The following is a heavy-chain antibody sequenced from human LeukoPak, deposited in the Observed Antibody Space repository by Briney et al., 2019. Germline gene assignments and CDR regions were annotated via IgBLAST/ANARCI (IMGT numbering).Heavy chain of an antibody. D-gene: IGHD1-14*01. Sequence: QPGGSLRLSCAASEFTFSNYAMNWVRQAPGKGLEWVSGISGGGGSTYYADSVKGRFTISRDNSKNTLYLQMDSLRAEDTALYYCAKGSGINHYHWLDPWGQGTLVTVSS. CDR2: ISGGGGST. J-gene: IGHJ5*02. V-gene: IGHV3-23*01. CDR3: AKGSGINHYHWLDP. CDR1: EFTFSNYA.